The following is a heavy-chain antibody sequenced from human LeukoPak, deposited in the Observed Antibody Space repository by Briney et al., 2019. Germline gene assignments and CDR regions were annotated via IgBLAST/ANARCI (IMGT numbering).Heavy chain of an antibody. CDR3: AKDWSRYSSGWFDY. Sequence: PGGSLRLSCAASGFTFSSYGMHWVRQAPGKGLEWVAVISYDGSNKYYADSVKGRFTIPRDNSKNTLYLQMNSLRAEDTAVYYCAKDWSRYSSGWFDYWGQGTLVTVSS. CDR1: GFTFSSYG. J-gene: IGHJ4*02. V-gene: IGHV3-30*18. D-gene: IGHD6-19*01. CDR2: ISYDGSNK.